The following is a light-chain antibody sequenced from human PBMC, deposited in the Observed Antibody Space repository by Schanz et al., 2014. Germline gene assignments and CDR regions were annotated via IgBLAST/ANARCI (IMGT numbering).Light chain of an antibody. CDR1: SSDVGGYNY. CDR2: EAN. J-gene: IGLJ2*01. Sequence: QSVLTQPASVSGSPGQSITISCTGTSSDVGGYNYVSWYQQHPGKAPKVIIYEANKRPSGVSNRFSASKSGYTASLTISGLQAEDEADYYCCSYAGSYTLVFGGGTKLTVL. CDR3: CSYAGSYTLV. V-gene: IGLV2-14*01.